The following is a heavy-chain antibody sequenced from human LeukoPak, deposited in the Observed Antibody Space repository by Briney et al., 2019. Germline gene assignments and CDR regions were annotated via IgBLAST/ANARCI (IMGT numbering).Heavy chain of an antibody. D-gene: IGHD3-10*01. J-gene: IGHJ4*02. CDR3: ARATRGSGSHIHS. V-gene: IGHV4-4*02. CDR1: GDSISGTNW. CDR2: IYHSGST. Sequence: PSETLSLTCAVSGDSISGTNWWSWVRQPPGKGLEWIGEIYHSGSTYYNPSLRSRDAISVDTSKNRFSLKLSSVTAADTAVYYCARATRGSGSHIHSWGQGTLVTVSS.